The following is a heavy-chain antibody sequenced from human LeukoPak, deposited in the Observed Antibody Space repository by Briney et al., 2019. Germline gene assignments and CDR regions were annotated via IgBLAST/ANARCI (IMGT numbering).Heavy chain of an antibody. CDR3: ARYGLGAHAFDI. CDR2: IYSGGST. V-gene: IGHV3-66*01. CDR1: GFTVSSNY. J-gene: IGHJ3*02. D-gene: IGHD3/OR15-3a*01. Sequence: PGGSLRLSRAASGFTVSSNYMNWVRQAPGKGLEWVSVIYSGGSTYYADSVKGRFTISRDNSKNTLYLQMNSLRAEDTAVYYCARYGLGAHAFDIWGQGTMVTVSS.